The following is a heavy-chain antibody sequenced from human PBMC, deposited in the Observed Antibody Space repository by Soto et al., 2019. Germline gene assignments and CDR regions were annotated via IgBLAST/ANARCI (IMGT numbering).Heavy chain of an antibody. J-gene: IGHJ4*02. CDR3: TEDGCSTI. Sequence: EVQLVESGGGLVEPGESLRLSCAASGFPFSGAWMNWVRQAPGRGLEWVGRIKTTAEGGTADYGASVKGRFTMSRDDSKNTLYLQMNSLKADVSAMYYCTEDGCSTIWGQGAPVTVSP. V-gene: IGHV3-15*07. CDR1: GFPFSGAW. CDR2: IKTTAEGGTA. D-gene: IGHD2-15*01.